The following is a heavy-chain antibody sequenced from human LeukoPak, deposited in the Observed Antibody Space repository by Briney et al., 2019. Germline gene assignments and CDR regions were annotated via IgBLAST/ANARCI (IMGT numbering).Heavy chain of an antibody. V-gene: IGHV4-39*07. CDR2: IYYSGTT. J-gene: IGHJ4*02. Sequence: SETLSLTCTVSGGSISSSSYYWGWIRQPPGKGLEWIGGIYYSGTTYYNPPLKSRVTISVDTSKNQFSLKLSSVTAADTAVYYCAREGLVGGYYNYWGQGTLVTVSS. CDR3: AREGLVGGYYNY. D-gene: IGHD3-3*01. CDR1: GGSISSSSYY.